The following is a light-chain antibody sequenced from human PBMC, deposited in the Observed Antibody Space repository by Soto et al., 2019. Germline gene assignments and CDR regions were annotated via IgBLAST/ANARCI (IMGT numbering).Light chain of an antibody. J-gene: IGKJ1*01. CDR3: QQYNSYVWT. Sequence: DIQMTQSPSTLSASVGDRVTITCRASQSISSWLAWYQQKPGKAPKLLIYKASSLESGVPSRFSGSGSGTEFTLTISSLQPDGFATYYCQQYNSYVWTFGQGTKVDIK. CDR2: KAS. V-gene: IGKV1-5*03. CDR1: QSISSW.